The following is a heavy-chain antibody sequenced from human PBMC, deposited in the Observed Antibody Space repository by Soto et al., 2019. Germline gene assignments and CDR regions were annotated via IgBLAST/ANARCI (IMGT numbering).Heavy chain of an antibody. D-gene: IGHD3-10*01. CDR1: GGSIGSGSYF. J-gene: IGHJ5*02. CDR3: ARVLYYYGSGSYNWFDP. CDR2: MHYSGTT. V-gene: IGHV4-39*07. Sequence: PSETLSLTCTVSGGSIGSGSYFWGWIRQPPGKGLEWIGSMHYSGTTYYSPSLKSRVTISVDTSKNQFSLKLSSVTAADTAVYYCARVLYYYGSGSYNWFDPWGQGTLVTVSS.